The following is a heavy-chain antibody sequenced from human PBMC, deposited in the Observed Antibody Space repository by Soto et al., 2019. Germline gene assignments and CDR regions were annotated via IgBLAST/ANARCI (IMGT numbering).Heavy chain of an antibody. V-gene: IGHV3-23*01. D-gene: IGHD2-21*01. CDR2: ISGSGTST. CDR1: GFTFSRYA. CDR3: ARSLSALFSLGDFNY. J-gene: IGHJ4*02. Sequence: EVHLLESGGGLVQPGGSLRLSCAASGFTFSRYALNWVRQAPGKGLEWVAEISGSGTSTYYAPSVKGRFIISSDSSKNTFYLRMNSLRAEDTAMYYCARSLSALFSLGDFNYRGQGALVTVSS.